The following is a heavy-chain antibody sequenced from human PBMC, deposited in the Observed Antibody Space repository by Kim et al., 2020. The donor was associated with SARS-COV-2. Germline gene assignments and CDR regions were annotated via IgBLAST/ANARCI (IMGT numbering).Heavy chain of an antibody. D-gene: IGHD4-4*01. J-gene: IGHJ4*02. CDR2: KT. Sequence: KTKNSQKFQGRVPITRDTSANTAYMDLSSLTSEDTAIYYCARDMNPTVYDYWGQGTLVTVSS. V-gene: IGHV1-3*01. CDR3: ARDMNPTVYDY.